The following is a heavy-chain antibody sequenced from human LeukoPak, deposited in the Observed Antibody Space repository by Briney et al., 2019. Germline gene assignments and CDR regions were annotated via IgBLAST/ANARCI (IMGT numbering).Heavy chain of an antibody. CDR1: GYTFTGYY. CDR3: ARDRSASCSGGSCYF. D-gene: IGHD2-15*01. Sequence: RASVKVSCKASGYTFTGYYMHWVRQAPGQGLEWMGWINPNSGGTNYAQKFQGRVTMTRDTSISTAYMELSRLRSDDTAVYYCARDRSASCSGGSCYFWGQGTLVTVSS. CDR2: INPNSGGT. V-gene: IGHV1-2*02. J-gene: IGHJ4*02.